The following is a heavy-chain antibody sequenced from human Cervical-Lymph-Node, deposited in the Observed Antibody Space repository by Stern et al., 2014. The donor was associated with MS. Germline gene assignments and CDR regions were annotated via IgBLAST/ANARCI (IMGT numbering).Heavy chain of an antibody. CDR1: GYKFTNYY. CDR3: ARGRLGY. J-gene: IGHJ4*02. CDR2: INPSGDRT. V-gene: IGHV1-46*01. Sequence: QVQLVQSGAEVKKPGASVKISCKAPGYKFTNYYIHWMRQAPGQGPERMGMINPSGDRTTYAQKFQGRVTMTRDTSTSTVYMELSRLRSEDAAVYYCARGRLGYWGQGTQVTVSS.